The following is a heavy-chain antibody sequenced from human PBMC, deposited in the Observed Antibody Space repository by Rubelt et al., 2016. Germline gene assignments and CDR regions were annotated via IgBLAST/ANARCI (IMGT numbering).Heavy chain of an antibody. Sequence: QVQLQQWGAGLLKPSETLSLTCAVYGESFSGHFWSWIRQPPGKGLEWIGYIYYSGGTNYNPSLKSRVTISPDTSKNQFSLKLSSVTAADTAVYYCANSMNWGADYWGQGTLVTVSS. CDR2: IYYSGGT. V-gene: IGHV4-34*11. J-gene: IGHJ4*02. CDR1: GESFSGHF. D-gene: IGHD7-27*01. CDR3: ANSMNWGADY.